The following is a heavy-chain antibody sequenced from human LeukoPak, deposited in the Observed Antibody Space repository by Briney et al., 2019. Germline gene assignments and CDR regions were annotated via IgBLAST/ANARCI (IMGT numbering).Heavy chain of an antibody. D-gene: IGHD6-13*01. CDR1: GFTFSGSA. V-gene: IGHV3-73*01. J-gene: IGHJ4*02. CDR2: IRSKANSYAT. Sequence: AGGSLRLSCAASGFTFSGSAMHWVRQASGKGLEWVGRIRSKANSYATAYAASVKGRFTISRDDSKNTAYLQMNSLKTADTAVYYCTSAIAAVDYWGQGTLVTVSS. CDR3: TSAIAAVDY.